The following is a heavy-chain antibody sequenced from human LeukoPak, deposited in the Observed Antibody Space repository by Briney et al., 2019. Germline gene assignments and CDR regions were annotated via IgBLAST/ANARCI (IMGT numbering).Heavy chain of an antibody. CDR2: ISGSGGST. CDR3: AKSPPQSIVVVVAATPDLFDY. CDR1: GFTFSSYA. D-gene: IGHD2-15*01. V-gene: IGHV3-23*01. J-gene: IGHJ4*02. Sequence: GGTLRLSCAASGFTFSSYAMSWVRQAPEKVLEWVSAISGSGGSTYYAASVKGRFTISTDNSKNTLYLQMNSLRAEDTAVYYCAKSPPQSIVVVVAATPDLFDYWGQGTLVTVSS.